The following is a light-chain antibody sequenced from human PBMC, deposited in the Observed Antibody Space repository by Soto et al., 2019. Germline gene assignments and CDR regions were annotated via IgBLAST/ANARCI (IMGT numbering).Light chain of an antibody. CDR3: QQYNSNSWT. Sequence: DIQMTQSPSTLSASVGDRVTITCRASQSIGTWLAWFQQKAGKAPKLLICKVSSLESGGPSRFSGSGSGTEFTLTISSLQPDDFATYYCQQYNSNSWTFGQGTKVEIK. J-gene: IGKJ1*01. CDR1: QSIGTW. CDR2: KVS. V-gene: IGKV1-5*03.